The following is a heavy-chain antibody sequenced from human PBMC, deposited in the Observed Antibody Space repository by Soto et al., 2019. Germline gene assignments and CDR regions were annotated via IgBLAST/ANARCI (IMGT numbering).Heavy chain of an antibody. Sequence: GGSLRLSCAASGFTFSSYGMHWVRQAPGKGLEWVAVIWYDGSNKYYADSVKGRFTISRDNSKNTLYLQMNSLRAEDTAVYYCARESGYSGYGPLNYGMDVWGQGTTVTVSS. CDR3: ARESGYSGYGPLNYGMDV. D-gene: IGHD5-12*01. CDR2: IWYDGSNK. J-gene: IGHJ6*02. V-gene: IGHV3-33*01. CDR1: GFTFSSYG.